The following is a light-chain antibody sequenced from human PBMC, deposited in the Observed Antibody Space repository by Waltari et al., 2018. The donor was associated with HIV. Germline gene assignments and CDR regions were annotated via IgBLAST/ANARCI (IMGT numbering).Light chain of an antibody. CDR3: SSFAPTNKFYVL. CDR2: EVT. CDR1: SSDIGGYNY. Sequence: STLTQPPSASGSPGPSVTIPCTGTSSDIGGYNYVSWYQQPPGKAPKLIMTEVTKRPSGVPDRFSGSKSGNTASLTVSGLQADDEALYYCSSFAPTNKFYVLFGGGTTLTVL. V-gene: IGLV2-8*01. J-gene: IGLJ2*01.